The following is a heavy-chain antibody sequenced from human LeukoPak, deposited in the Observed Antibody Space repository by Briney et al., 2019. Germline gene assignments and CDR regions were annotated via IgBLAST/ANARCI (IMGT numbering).Heavy chain of an antibody. CDR2: ISDDGSNK. D-gene: IGHD3-22*01. Sequence: GGSLRLSCAASGFTFSSYGMHWVRQAPGKGLEWVAAISDDGSNKYYADSMKGRFTISRDNSKNTVYLQMNSLRAEDTAVYYCAKDLENYYDSSGYVDYWGQGTLVTVSS. CDR3: AKDLENYYDSSGYVDY. V-gene: IGHV3-30*18. J-gene: IGHJ4*02. CDR1: GFTFSSYG.